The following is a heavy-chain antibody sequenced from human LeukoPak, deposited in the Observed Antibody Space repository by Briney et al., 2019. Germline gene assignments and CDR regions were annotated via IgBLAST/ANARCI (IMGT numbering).Heavy chain of an antibody. D-gene: IGHD1-26*01. CDR2: IYHSGST. J-gene: IGHJ3*02. CDR3: AKVGDDAFDI. CDR1: GGSISSGGYY. Sequence: SETLSLTCTVSGGSISSGGYYWSWIRQPPGKGLEWIGYIYHSGSTYYNPSLKSRVTISVDRSKNQFSLKLSSVTAADTAVYYCAKVGDDAFDIWGQGTMVIVSS. V-gene: IGHV4-30-2*01.